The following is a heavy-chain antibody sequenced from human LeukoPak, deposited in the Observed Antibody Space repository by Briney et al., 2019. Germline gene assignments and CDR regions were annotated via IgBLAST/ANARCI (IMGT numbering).Heavy chain of an antibody. J-gene: IGHJ4*02. V-gene: IGHV1-8*01. CDR3: ARDVAREFDY. CDR2: MNPNSGNT. Sequence: ASVKVSCKASGYTFTSYDINWVRQATGQGLEWMGWMNPNSGNTGYAQKFQGRVTMTRDMSTSTVYMDLNSLRSEDTAVYYCARDVAREFDYWGQGTLVTVSS. CDR1: GYTFTSYD. D-gene: IGHD5-24*01.